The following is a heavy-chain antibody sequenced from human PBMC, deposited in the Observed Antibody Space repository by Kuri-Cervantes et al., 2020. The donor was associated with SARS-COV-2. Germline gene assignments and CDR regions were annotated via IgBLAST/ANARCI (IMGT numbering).Heavy chain of an antibody. Sequence: GESLKISCAASGFTFSSYGMHWVRQAPGKGLEWVAVISYDGSNKYYADSVKGRFTISRDNSKNTLHLQMKSLRDEDTAIYYCAKDRAGVHDFWGQGTLVTVSS. V-gene: IGHV3-30*18. CDR2: ISYDGSNK. J-gene: IGHJ4*02. CDR1: GFTFSSYG. CDR3: AKDRAGVHDF. D-gene: IGHD2-21*01.